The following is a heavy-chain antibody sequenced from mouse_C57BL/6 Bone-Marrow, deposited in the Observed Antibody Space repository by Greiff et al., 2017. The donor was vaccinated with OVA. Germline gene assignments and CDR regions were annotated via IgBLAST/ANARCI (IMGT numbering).Heavy chain of an antibody. CDR3: ARKDGNYFWYFDV. CDR2: IYPGSGST. J-gene: IGHJ1*03. D-gene: IGHD2-1*01. V-gene: IGHV1-55*01. CDR1: GYTFTSYW. Sequence: QVQLQQSGAELVKPGASVKMSCKASGYTFTSYWITWVKQRPGQGLEWIGDIYPGSGSTNYNEKFKSKATLTVGTSSSTAYMQLSSLTSEDSAVYYCARKDGNYFWYFDVWGTGTTVTVSS.